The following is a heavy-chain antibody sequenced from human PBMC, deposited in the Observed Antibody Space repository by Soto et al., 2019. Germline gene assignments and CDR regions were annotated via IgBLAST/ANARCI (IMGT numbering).Heavy chain of an antibody. CDR2: IGTAGDT. CDR3: ARAISILRYFDWLPNPLYYYGMDV. V-gene: IGHV3-13*01. D-gene: IGHD3-9*01. Sequence: GGSLRLSCAASGFTFSSYDMHWVRQATGKGLEWFSAIGTAGDTYYPGSVRGRFTISRENAKNSLYLQMNSLRAEDTAVYYCARAISILRYFDWLPNPLYYYGMDVWGQGTTVTVSS. CDR1: GFTFSSYD. J-gene: IGHJ6*02.